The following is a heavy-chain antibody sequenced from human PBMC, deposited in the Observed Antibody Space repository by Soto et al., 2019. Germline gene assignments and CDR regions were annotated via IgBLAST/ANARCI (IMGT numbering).Heavy chain of an antibody. CDR2: ISFDGINK. V-gene: IGHV3-30-3*01. Sequence: QVHLVESGGGVVQPGRSLTLSCAASGFTFSSFAVHWVRQAPGKGLEGLAVISFDGINKYYADSVKGRFTISRDNSKSTLYLQVNSLRPEDTGVYFCARYQVAGTFGDYYYGMDVWGQGTTVTVSS. J-gene: IGHJ6*02. CDR3: ARYQVAGTFGDYYYGMDV. CDR1: GFTFSSFA. D-gene: IGHD6-19*01.